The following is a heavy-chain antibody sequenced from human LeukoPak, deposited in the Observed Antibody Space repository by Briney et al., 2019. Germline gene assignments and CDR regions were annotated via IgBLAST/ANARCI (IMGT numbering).Heavy chain of an antibody. Sequence: SETLSLTCTVSGGSISSGDYHWSWIRQPPGKGLEWIGYIYYSGSTYYNPSLKSRVTISVDTSKNQFSLKLSSVTAADTAVYYCARVGGESLNILNYYMDVWGKGTTVTVSS. CDR3: ARVGGESLNILNYYMDV. CDR2: IYYSGST. J-gene: IGHJ6*03. CDR1: GGSISSGDYH. V-gene: IGHV4-30-4*08. D-gene: IGHD2/OR15-2a*01.